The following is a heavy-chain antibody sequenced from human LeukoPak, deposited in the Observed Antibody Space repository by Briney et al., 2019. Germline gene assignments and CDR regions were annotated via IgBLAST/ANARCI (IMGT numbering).Heavy chain of an antibody. CDR2: ISYDGSNK. Sequence: GGSLRLSCAASGFNFSSYAMHWVRQAPGKGLDWVAVISYDGSNKYYADSVKGRFTISRDNSKNTLYLQMNSLRAEDTAVYYCARDRLVGATSFDYWGQGTLVTVSS. CDR3: ARDRLVGATSFDY. D-gene: IGHD1-26*01. V-gene: IGHV3-30*01. J-gene: IGHJ4*02. CDR1: GFNFSSYA.